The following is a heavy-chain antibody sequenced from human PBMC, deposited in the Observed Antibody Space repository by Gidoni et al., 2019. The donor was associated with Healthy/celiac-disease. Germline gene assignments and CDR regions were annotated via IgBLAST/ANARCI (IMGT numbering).Heavy chain of an antibody. V-gene: IGHV3-23*01. CDR1: GFTFSSYA. CDR2: ISGSGGST. Sequence: EVQLLESGGGLVQPGGSLRLSCAASGFTFSSYAMSWVRQAPGKGLECVSAISGSGGSTYYADSVKGRFTISRDNSKNTLYLQMNSLRAEDTAVYYCAKFKVSQSPGLRFLEWLYGHWFDPWGQGTLVTVSS. D-gene: IGHD3-3*01. CDR3: AKFKVSQSPGLRFLEWLYGHWFDP. J-gene: IGHJ5*02.